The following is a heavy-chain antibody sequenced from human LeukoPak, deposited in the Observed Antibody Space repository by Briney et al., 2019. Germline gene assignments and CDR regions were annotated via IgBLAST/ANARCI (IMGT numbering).Heavy chain of an antibody. V-gene: IGHV1-2*02. D-gene: IGHD2-2*02. CDR3: AREDCSSTSCYNGWFDP. CDR1: GYTFTGYY. Sequence: ASVKVSCKASGYTFTGYYMHWVRQAPGQGLEWRGWINPNSGGTNYAQKFQGRVTMTRDTSISTAYMELSRLRSDDTAVYYCAREDCSSTSCYNGWFDPWGQGTLVTVSS. J-gene: IGHJ5*02. CDR2: INPNSGGT.